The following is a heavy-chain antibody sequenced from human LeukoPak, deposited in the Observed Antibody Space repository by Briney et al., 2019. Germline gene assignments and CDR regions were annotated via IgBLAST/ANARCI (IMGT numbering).Heavy chain of an antibody. J-gene: IGHJ4*02. D-gene: IGHD3-22*01. CDR3: AGLVGRYSSGLYYYYFDY. CDR1: GGSISSGGYS. CDR2: IYHSGST. Sequence: PSETLSLTCAVSGGSISSGGYSWSWIRQPPGKGLEWIGYIYHSGSTYYNPSLKSRVTISVDRSKNQFSLNLSSVTAADTAVYYCAGLVGRYSSGLYYYYFDYWGQGTLVTVSS. V-gene: IGHV4-30-2*01.